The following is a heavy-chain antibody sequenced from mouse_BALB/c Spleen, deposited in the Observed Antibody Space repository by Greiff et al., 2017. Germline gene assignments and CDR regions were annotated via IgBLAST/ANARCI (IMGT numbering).Heavy chain of an antibody. CDR3: ARDGKGSMDY. D-gene: IGHD2-1*01. Sequence: EVKLQESGPELVKPGASVKISCKASGYSFTGYFMNWVMQSHGKSLEWIGRINPYNGDTFYNQKFKGKATLTVDKSSSTAHMELRSLASEDSAVYYCARDGKGSMDYWGQGTSVTVSS. CDR1: GYSFTGYF. J-gene: IGHJ4*01. CDR2: INPYNGDT. V-gene: IGHV1-20*02.